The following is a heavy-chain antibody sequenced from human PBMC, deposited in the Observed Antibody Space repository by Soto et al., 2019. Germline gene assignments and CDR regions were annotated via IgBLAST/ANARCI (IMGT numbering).Heavy chain of an antibody. CDR2: IYHSGST. J-gene: IGHJ5*02. V-gene: IGHV4-4*02. CDR3: ARDRRGYDYVWGTPGFDP. CDR1: GGSISSSNW. D-gene: IGHD3-16*01. Sequence: QVQLQESGPGLVKPSGTLSLTCAVSGGSISSSNWWSWVRQPPGKGLEWIGEIYHSGSTNYNPSLKSRVPISVDKSKNQFSLKLSSVTAADTAVYYCARDRRGYDYVWGTPGFDPWGQGTLVTVSS.